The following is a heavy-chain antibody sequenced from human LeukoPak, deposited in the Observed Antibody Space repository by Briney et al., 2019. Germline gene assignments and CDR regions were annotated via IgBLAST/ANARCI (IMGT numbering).Heavy chain of an antibody. J-gene: IGHJ4*02. Sequence: PGGSLRLSCAASGFTFSSYAMSWVRQAPGKGLEWVAVISYDGSNKYYADSVKGRFTISRDNSKNTLYLQMNSLRAEDTAVYYCARDKGDYYDSSGYDYWGQGTLVTVSS. CDR1: GFTFSSYA. CDR3: ARDKGDYYDSSGYDY. CDR2: ISYDGSNK. V-gene: IGHV3-30*04. D-gene: IGHD3-22*01.